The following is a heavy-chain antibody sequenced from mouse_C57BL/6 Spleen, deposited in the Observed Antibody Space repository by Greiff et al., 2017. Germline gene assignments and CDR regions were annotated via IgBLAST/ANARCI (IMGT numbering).Heavy chain of an antibody. D-gene: IGHD1-1*01. CDR2: IDPSDSET. CDR3: ARRDGSSHYAMDY. Sequence: QVQLKQPGAELVRPGSSVKLSCKASGYTFTSYWMHWVKQRPIQGLEWIGNIDPSDSETHYNQKFKDKATLTVDKSSSTAYMQLSSLTSEDSAVYDCARRDGSSHYAMDYWGQGTSVTVSS. CDR1: GYTFTSYW. J-gene: IGHJ4*01. V-gene: IGHV1-52*01.